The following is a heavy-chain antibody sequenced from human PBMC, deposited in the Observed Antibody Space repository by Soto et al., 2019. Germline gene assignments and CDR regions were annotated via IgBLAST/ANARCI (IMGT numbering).Heavy chain of an antibody. CDR3: ARSSTGSGWEPFDY. J-gene: IGHJ4*02. D-gene: IGHD6-19*01. V-gene: IGHV3-33*01. CDR2: IWYDGNNK. Sequence: QVQLVESGGGVVQPGRYLRLSCAASGFTFRSYGMHWVRQAPGKGLEWVAVIWYDGNNKYYGDSVKGRLTISRDNSKNTLYLQMNSLRAEDTAVYYCARSSTGSGWEPFDYWGQGTLVTVSS. CDR1: GFTFRSYG.